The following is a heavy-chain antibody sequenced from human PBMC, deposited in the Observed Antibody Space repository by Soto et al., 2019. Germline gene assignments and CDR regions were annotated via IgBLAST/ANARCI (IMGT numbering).Heavy chain of an antibody. J-gene: IGHJ6*02. V-gene: IGHV3-53*01. CDR3: VRPRPSGENYGMDV. CDR2: LYTEGTT. CDR1: LLTFSRNY. Sequence: PGGSLRLSCLASLLTFSRNYMAWVRQAPEMGLEWVSILYTEGTTYYADSVKGRFTISRDSSKNTLFLQMDSLRAEDTAVYYCVRPRPSGENYGMDVWGQGTTVTVSS. D-gene: IGHD3-16*01.